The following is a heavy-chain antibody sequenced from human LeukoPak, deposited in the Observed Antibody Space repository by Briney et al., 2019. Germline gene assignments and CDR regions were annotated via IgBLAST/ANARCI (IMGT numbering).Heavy chain of an antibody. V-gene: IGHV3-33*06. CDR3: AKDWGYTTMVSYYFDY. CDR2: IWYDGNNK. CDR1: GFTFSGYG. D-gene: IGHD5-18*01. Sequence: GGSLRLSCAASGFTFSGYGMHWVRQAPDKGLEWVAVIWYDGNNKYYADSVKGRFTISRDNSKNTLYLQMNSLRVEDTAVYYCAKDWGYTTMVSYYFDYWGQGALVTVST. J-gene: IGHJ4*02.